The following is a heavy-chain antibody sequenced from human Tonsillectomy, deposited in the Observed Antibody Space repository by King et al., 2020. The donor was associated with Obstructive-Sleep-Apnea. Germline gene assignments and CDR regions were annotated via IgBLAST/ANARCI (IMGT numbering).Heavy chain of an antibody. CDR1: GGSISSGNYY. V-gene: IGHV4-31*03. Sequence: QLQESGPGLVKPSQTLSLTCSVSGGSISSGNYYWSWIRQHPGKGLEWIGYIYYSGSTDYNPSLKSRVTISVDTSKNKFSLKLSSVTAADTAFYYFARISAVGSSWYYDYWGQGTLVTVSS. CDR2: IYYSGST. D-gene: IGHD6-13*01. J-gene: IGHJ4*02. CDR3: ARISAVGSSWYYDY.